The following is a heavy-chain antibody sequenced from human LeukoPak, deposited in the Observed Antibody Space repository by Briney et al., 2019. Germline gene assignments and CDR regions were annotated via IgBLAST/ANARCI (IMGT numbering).Heavy chain of an antibody. V-gene: IGHV1-18*01. CDR3: AREHSGGFGVAGKVGFDP. J-gene: IGHJ5*02. D-gene: IGHD3-3*01. CDR2: ISAYNGNT. CDR1: GYTFTSYG. Sequence: ASVKVSCKASGYTFTSYGISWVRQAPGQGLEWMGWISAYNGNTNYAQKLQGRVTMTTDTSTSTAYMELRSLRSDDTAVYYCAREHSGGFGVAGKVGFDPWGQGTLVTVSS.